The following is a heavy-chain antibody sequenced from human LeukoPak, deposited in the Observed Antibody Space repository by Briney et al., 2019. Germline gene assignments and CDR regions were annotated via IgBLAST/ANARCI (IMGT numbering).Heavy chain of an antibody. D-gene: IGHD6-13*01. Sequence: PGGSLRLSCAASGFSFSRYWMSWVRQAPGKGLEYIANMKEDGSEKYYVDSVKGRFIISRDNARNSLFLQMNSLRVEDTAVYYCARDSSAERGQQLANWGQGTLVIVSS. CDR1: GFSFSRYW. J-gene: IGHJ4*02. CDR3: ARDSSAERGQQLAN. CDR2: MKEDGSEK. V-gene: IGHV3-7*01.